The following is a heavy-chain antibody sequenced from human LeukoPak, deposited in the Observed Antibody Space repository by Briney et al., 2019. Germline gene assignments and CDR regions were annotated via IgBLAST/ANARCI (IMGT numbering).Heavy chain of an antibody. D-gene: IGHD4-17*01. CDR2: IYHSGST. CDR1: GDSISPYY. Sequence: SETLSLTCTVSGDSISPYYWSWIRQSPGKGLEWIGNIYHSGSTNFSPSFKRRVTMSVDKSKDQISLSLDSVTAADTAVYFCAREGYPYGSSRAFAFWGQGTLVTVSS. J-gene: IGHJ3*01. CDR3: AREGYPYGSSRAFAF. V-gene: IGHV4-59*01.